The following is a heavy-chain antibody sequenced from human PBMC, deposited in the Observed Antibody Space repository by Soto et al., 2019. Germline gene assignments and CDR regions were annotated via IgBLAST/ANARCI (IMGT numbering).Heavy chain of an antibody. V-gene: IGHV3-48*03. D-gene: IGHD5-12*01. Sequence: EVQLVEYGGALVQPGGSLKRSCAASGFSFSSYEMKWVRQAPGKGLESSSYISSGGTNMHYADSVKGRLTISRKNAKNSGDLKMNSLIAEDTAVYYCARGRWVRYSVYYWHFDYRGQRALVTVSS. CDR2: ISSGGTNM. CDR3: ARGRWVRYSVYYWHFDY. CDR1: GFSFSSYE. J-gene: IGHJ4*02.